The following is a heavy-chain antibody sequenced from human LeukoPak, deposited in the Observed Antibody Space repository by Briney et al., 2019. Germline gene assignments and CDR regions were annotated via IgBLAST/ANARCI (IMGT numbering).Heavy chain of an antibody. J-gene: IGHJ3*02. CDR2: ISGSGGST. Sequence: GGSLRLSCAASGFTFSSYAMSWVRQAPGKGLEWVSAISGSGGSTYYADSVKGRFTISRDNSKTTLYLQMNSLRAGDTAVYYCARDCTGGTCYDAFDIWGQGTMVTVSS. D-gene: IGHD2-15*01. V-gene: IGHV3-23*01. CDR1: GFTFSSYA. CDR3: ARDCTGGTCYDAFDI.